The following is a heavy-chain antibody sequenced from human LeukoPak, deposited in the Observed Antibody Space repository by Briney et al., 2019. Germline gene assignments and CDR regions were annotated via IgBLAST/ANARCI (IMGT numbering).Heavy chain of an antibody. CDR3: AKGSSYDFWSGYTLDY. V-gene: IGHV3-23*01. Sequence: GGSLRLSCAASGFTFSSYAMSWVRQAPGKGLEWVSGISGSGGTTYYADSVKGRFTISRDNSKNTLYLAMNSLRAEDTAVYYCAKGSSYDFWSGYTLDYWGQGTLVTVSS. CDR1: GFTFSSYA. J-gene: IGHJ4*02. CDR2: ISGSGGTT. D-gene: IGHD3-3*01.